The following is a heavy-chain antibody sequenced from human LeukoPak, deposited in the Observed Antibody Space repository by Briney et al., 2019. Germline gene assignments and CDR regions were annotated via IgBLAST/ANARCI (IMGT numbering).Heavy chain of an antibody. V-gene: IGHV4-34*01. CDR3: ARAAWPSYSSGWYDY. CDR1: GGSFSGYY. Sequence: PSETLSLTCAVYGGSFSGYYWSWIRQPPGKGLEWIGKINHSGSTNYNPSLKSRVTISVDTSKNQFSLKLSSVTAADTAVYYCARAAWPSYSSGWYDYWGQGTLVTVSS. CDR2: INHSGST. D-gene: IGHD6-19*01. J-gene: IGHJ4*02.